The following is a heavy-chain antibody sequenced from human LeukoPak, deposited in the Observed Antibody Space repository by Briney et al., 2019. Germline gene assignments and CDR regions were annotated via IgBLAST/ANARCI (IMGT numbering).Heavy chain of an antibody. Sequence: SETLSLTCTVSGVSIRTYYWNWIRQPPGKGPEWIGYIYRGSTNYNPSFESRVTISVDTSKNQFSLKLSSVTAADTAVYYCARGGDYEIDYRGQGILVTVSS. CDR3: ARGGDYEIDY. D-gene: IGHD4-17*01. CDR2: IYRGST. J-gene: IGHJ4*02. V-gene: IGHV4-59*01. CDR1: GVSIRTYY.